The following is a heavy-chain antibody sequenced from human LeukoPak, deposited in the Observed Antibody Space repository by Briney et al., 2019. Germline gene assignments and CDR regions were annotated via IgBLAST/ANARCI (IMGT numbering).Heavy chain of an antibody. J-gene: IGHJ4*02. CDR2: ISWNSGSI. CDR3: AKDISGGLATPKSTFDY. Sequence: GGSLRLSCAASGFTFDDYAMHWVRQAPGKGLEWVSGISWNSGSIGYADSVKGRFTISRDNVKNSLYLQMNSLRAEDTALYYCAKDISGGLATPKSTFDYWGQGTLVTVSS. CDR1: GFTFDDYA. D-gene: IGHD6-19*01. V-gene: IGHV3-9*01.